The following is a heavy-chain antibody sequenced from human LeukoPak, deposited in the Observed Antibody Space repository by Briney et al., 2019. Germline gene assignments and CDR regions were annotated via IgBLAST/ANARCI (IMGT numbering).Heavy chain of an antibody. V-gene: IGHV1-69*05. CDR1: GGTFSSYA. CDR2: IIPIFGTA. CDR3: ARGPRDGYNFVY. J-gene: IGHJ4*02. Sequence: GASVKVSCKASGGTFSSYAISWVRQAPGQGLEWMGGIIPIFGTANYAQKFQGRVTITTDESTSTAYMELSSLRSEDTAVYYCARGPRDGYNFVYWGQGTLVTVSS. D-gene: IGHD5-24*01.